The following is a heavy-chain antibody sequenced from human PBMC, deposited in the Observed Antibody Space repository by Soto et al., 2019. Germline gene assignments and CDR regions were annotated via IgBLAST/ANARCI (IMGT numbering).Heavy chain of an antibody. CDR2: IYSGGST. V-gene: IGHV3-53*02. CDR1: GFIVSSNY. CDR3: ARASTYGSPWYYGMAV. D-gene: IGHD3-10*01. J-gene: IGHJ6*02. Sequence: EVQLVETGGGLIQPGGSLRLSCAASGFIVSSNYMSWVRQGPGKGLEWVSVIYSGGSTYYADSVKGRFTLSRDNSKNPLYLQMNSLRSEDTAVYYCARASTYGSPWYYGMAVWGQGTTVTVSS.